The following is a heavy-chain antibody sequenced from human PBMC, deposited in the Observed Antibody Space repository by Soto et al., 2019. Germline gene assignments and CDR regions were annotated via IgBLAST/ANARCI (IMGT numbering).Heavy chain of an antibody. CDR2: IYPTGTT. J-gene: IGHJ6*02. V-gene: IGHV4-38-2*01. D-gene: IGHD2-15*01. CDR1: GDSISRGYH. Sequence: SETLSLTCAVSGDSISRGYHWAWIRQSPMKGLEWIASIYPTGTTYYNPSLTSRVTISVDTSQNQFSLKLRSVTAADSAVYYCARSLRGVTLYYYYGMDVWGQGTTVTVSS. CDR3: ARSLRGVTLYYYYGMDV.